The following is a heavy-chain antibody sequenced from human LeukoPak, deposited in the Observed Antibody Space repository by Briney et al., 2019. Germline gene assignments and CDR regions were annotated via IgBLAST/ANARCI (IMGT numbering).Heavy chain of an antibody. CDR3: ARGERVSSSGQANFDY. J-gene: IGHJ4*02. V-gene: IGHV1-69*04. CDR1: GGTFSSYA. D-gene: IGHD6-6*01. Sequence: SVKVSCKASGGTFSSYAISWVRQAPGQGLEWMGRIIPILGIANYAQKFQGRVTITADKSTSTAYMELSSLRSEDTAVYYCARGERVSSSGQANFDYWGQGTLVTVSS. CDR2: IIPILGIA.